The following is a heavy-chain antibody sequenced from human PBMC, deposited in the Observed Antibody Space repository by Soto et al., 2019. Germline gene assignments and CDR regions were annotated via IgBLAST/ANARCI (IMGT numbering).Heavy chain of an antibody. V-gene: IGHV3-23*01. CDR3: TKFVFYGDSLVEY. J-gene: IGHJ4*02. Sequence: EVQLLESGGDLVQPGGSLRLSCVASGLTFSRFALSWVRQSPGKGLEWVSAIGGGGGSTYYADSVKGRFTVSRDNSKDTLYLQMNTLRAEDTAVYYCTKFVFYGDSLVEYWGQGTLVTVSS. CDR1: GLTFSRFA. CDR2: IGGGGGST. D-gene: IGHD4-17*01.